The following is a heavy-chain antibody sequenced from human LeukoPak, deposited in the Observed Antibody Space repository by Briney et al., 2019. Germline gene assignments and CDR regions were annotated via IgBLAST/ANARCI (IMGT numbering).Heavy chain of an antibody. V-gene: IGHV4-34*01. D-gene: IGHD6-19*01. CDR1: GFTFSSYW. CDR2: INHSGST. CDR3: ARGARSSGWHD. J-gene: IGHJ4*02. Sequence: GSLRLSCAASGFTFSSYWMTWVRQAPGKGLEWIGEINHSGSTNYNPSLKSRVTISVDTSKNQFSLKLSSVTAADTAVYYCARGARSSGWHDWGQGTLVTVSS.